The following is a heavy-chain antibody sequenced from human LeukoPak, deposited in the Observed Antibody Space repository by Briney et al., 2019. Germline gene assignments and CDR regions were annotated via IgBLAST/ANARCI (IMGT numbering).Heavy chain of an antibody. Sequence: GGSLRLSCAASGFTFSSYTMNWVRQAPGKGLEWVSYIRTTSSTTSYADSVKGRFTISSDNAKNSLYLQMNSLRAEDTAVYYCARDYTYASDIWGQGTMVTVSS. J-gene: IGHJ3*02. CDR1: GFTFSSYT. V-gene: IGHV3-48*01. CDR2: IRTTSSTT. D-gene: IGHD3-16*01. CDR3: ARDYTYASDI.